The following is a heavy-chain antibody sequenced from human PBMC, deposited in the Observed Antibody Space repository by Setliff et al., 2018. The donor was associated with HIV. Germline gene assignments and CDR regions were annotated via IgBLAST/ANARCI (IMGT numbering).Heavy chain of an antibody. CDR2: ISATGTTV. CDR3: ALMLRGIPF. J-gene: IGHJ4*02. V-gene: IGHV3-48*01. Sequence: GGSLRLSCAASGFVFTDHSLHWVRQAPGEGLEWISYISATGTTVSYADSVRGRFIISRDSVRNEVYLQMKSLRTEDAAIYYCALMLRGIPFWGRGTLVTVSS. CDR1: GFVFTDHS. D-gene: IGHD3-10*01.